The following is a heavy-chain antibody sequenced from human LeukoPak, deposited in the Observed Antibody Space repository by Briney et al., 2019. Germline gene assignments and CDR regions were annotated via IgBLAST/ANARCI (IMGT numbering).Heavy chain of an antibody. V-gene: IGHV3-20*04. J-gene: IGHJ4*02. CDR2: INWNGDST. CDR1: GFTFDDYG. Sequence: GGSLRLSCAASGFTFDDYGMSWLRQAPGKGLEWVSGINWNGDSTGYADSVKGRFTISRDNAKNSLYLQINSLSAEDTAFYYCAKSGRPYDYDGSGYYGPFDYWGQGTLVTVSS. CDR3: AKSGRPYDYDGSGYYGPFDY. D-gene: IGHD3-22*01.